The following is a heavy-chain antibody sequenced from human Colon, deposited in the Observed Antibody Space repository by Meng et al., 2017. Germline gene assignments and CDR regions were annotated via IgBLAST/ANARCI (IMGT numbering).Heavy chain of an antibody. CDR1: GFTFRSYL. CDR3: ARTAGILDS. V-gene: IGHV3-7*01. Sequence: GESLKISCATSGFTFRSYLMTWVRQAPGKGLEWVSNINQDGSAKNYADSLKGRFLISRDNTKNSLYLEMSSLRTEDTAVHYCARTAGILDSWGQGTLVTVSS. CDR2: INQDGSAK. J-gene: IGHJ5*01. D-gene: IGHD3-10*01.